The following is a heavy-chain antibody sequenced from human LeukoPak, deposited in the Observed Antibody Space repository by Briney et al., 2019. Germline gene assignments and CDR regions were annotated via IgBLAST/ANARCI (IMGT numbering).Heavy chain of an antibody. CDR2: ISYDGSNK. Sequence: PGGSLRLSCAASGFTFSSYAMHWVRQAPGKGLEWVAVISYDGSNKYYADSVKGRFTISRDNSKNTLYLQMNSLRAEDTAVYYCAKDRGKMVYALYGMDVWGQGTTVTVSS. CDR3: AKDRGKMVYALYGMDV. CDR1: GFTFSSYA. J-gene: IGHJ6*02. D-gene: IGHD2-8*01. V-gene: IGHV3-30*04.